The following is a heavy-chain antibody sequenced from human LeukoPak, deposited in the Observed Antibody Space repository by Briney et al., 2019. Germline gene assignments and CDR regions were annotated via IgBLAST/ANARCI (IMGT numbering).Heavy chain of an antibody. V-gene: IGHV3-48*01. D-gene: IGHD6-19*01. CDR2: ISSSSSTI. CDR1: GFTFSSYS. J-gene: IGHJ6*02. CDR3: ARVPRTGSGWYGDYYYYYGMDV. Sequence: GGSLRLSCAASGFTFSSYSMNWVRQAPGKGLEWVSYISSSSSTIYYADSVKGRFTISRDNAKNSLYLQMNSLRAEDTAVYYCARVPRTGSGWYGDYYYYYGMDVWGQGTTVTVSS.